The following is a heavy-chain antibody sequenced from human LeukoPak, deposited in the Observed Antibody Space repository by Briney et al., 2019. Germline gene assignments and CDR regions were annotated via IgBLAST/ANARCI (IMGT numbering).Heavy chain of an antibody. CDR1: GGSFSYYY. J-gene: IGHJ4*02. Sequence: PSETLSLTCTVSGGSFSYYYWTWIRQPPGKALEWIGYISHSGSTNYNPSLKSRVTMSVDTPKNQFSLEVSSVTAADTAVYYCARAPTVTYYFDYWGQGTLVTVSS. CDR3: ARAPTVTYYFDY. D-gene: IGHD4-11*01. V-gene: IGHV4-59*08. CDR2: ISHSGST.